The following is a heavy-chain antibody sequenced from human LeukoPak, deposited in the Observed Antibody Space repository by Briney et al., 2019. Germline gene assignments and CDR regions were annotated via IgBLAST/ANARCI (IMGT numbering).Heavy chain of an antibody. J-gene: IGHJ4*02. V-gene: IGHV3-21*01. CDR3: ARDSLYYYDSSGYYPSTPDY. D-gene: IGHD3-22*01. CDR1: GFTFSSYS. CDR2: ISSSSSYI. Sequence: GGSLRLSCAASGFTFSSYSMTWVRQAPGKGLEWVSSISSSSSYIYYAGSVKGRFTISRDNAKNSLYLQMNSLRAEDTAVYYCARDSLYYYDSSGYYPSTPDYWGQGTLVTVSS.